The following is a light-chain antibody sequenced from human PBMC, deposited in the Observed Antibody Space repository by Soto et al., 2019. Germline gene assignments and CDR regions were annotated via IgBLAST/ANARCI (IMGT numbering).Light chain of an antibody. V-gene: IGKV3D-20*02. CDR2: GAS. CDR3: QQRSTWPIT. J-gene: IGKJ5*01. CDR1: QSVSSNY. Sequence: EILMTHSPATLSVSPVDTSTLSCRASQSVSSNYLVWYHQKPGHAPRLLIYGASSRATGIPDRFSASGSGTDFSLTISSLEPEDFAVYYCQQRSTWPITFGQGTRLEIK.